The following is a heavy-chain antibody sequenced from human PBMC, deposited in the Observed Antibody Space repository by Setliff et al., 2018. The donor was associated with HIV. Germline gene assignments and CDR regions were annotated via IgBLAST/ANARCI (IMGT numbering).Heavy chain of an antibody. J-gene: IGHJ3*02. V-gene: IGHV1-18*01. Sequence: ASVKVSCKASGYTFNSYGISWVRQAPGQGPEWVGWINTYNGNTYYAQNLQGRVTMTTDTSSSTIYMELRSLRSDDTAVYYCATKVYCTNGVCLDAFDIWGQGTMVTVSS. CDR3: ATKVYCTNGVCLDAFDI. D-gene: IGHD2-8*01. CDR1: GYTFNSYG. CDR2: INTYNGNT.